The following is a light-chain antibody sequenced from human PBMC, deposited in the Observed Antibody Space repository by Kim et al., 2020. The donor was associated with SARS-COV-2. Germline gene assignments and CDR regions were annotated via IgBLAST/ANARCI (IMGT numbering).Light chain of an antibody. CDR3: CSYAGTYTWV. J-gene: IGLJ3*02. CDR2: DVS. V-gene: IGLV2-11*03. CDR1: SSDVGGHNH. Sequence: GQSVTISCTGTSSDVGGHNHVSWYQQHPGKVPKLIIYDVSKWPSGVPDRFSGSKSGNTASLTISGLQAEDEADYYCCSYAGTYTWVFGGGTTLTVL.